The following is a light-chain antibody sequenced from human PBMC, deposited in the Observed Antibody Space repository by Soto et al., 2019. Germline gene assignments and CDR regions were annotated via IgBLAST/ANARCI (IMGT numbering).Light chain of an antibody. Sequence: QSVLTQPPSTSGTPGQRVTISCSGSSSNVGINPVNWYQQFPGTAPRLLIYTNDQRPSGVPGRFSGSRSGTSASLAISGLQSEDEADYYCAAWDDNMYGLVFGGGTKLTVL. CDR2: TND. CDR3: AAWDDNMYGLV. V-gene: IGLV1-44*01. CDR1: SSNVGINP. J-gene: IGLJ2*01.